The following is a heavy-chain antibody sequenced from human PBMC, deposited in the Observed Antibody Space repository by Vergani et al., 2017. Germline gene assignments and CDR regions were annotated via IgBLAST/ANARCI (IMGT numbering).Heavy chain of an antibody. Sequence: EVQLVESGGGLVKPGGSLRLSCAASGFTFSSYSMNWVRQAPGKGLEWVSSISSSSSYIYYADSVKGRFTISRDNAKNSLYLQMNSLRADDTAVYYCARDGGGGAAAEDYWGQGTLVTVSS. V-gene: IGHV3-21*01. D-gene: IGHD6-13*01. J-gene: IGHJ4*02. CDR3: ARDGGGGAAAEDY. CDR1: GFTFSSYS. CDR2: ISSSSSYI.